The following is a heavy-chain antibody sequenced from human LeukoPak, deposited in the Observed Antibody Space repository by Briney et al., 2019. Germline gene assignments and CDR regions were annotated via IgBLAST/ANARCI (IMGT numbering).Heavy chain of an antibody. J-gene: IGHJ6*03. CDR2: ISPMSGGT. CDR3: ARDPYDSSGYYGRYYYYMDV. V-gene: IGHV1-2*02. D-gene: IGHD3-22*01. CDR1: GYTFTKYG. Sequence: GASVMVSCKASGYTFTKYGISWVRQAPGQGLEWMGWISPMSGGTNYAQKFQGRVTMTRDTSISTAYMELSRLRSDDTAVYYCARDPYDSSGYYGRYYYYMDVWGTGTTVTVSS.